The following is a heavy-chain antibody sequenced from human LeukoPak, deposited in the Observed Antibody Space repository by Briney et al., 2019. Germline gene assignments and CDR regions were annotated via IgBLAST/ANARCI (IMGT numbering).Heavy chain of an antibody. D-gene: IGHD3-10*01. J-gene: IGHJ4*02. CDR1: GFTFSSYS. Sequence: GGSLRLSCAASGFTFSSYSMAWVRQAPGTGLEWVSVISDTGGTTYYADSVKGRFTISRDNSKNTLYLQMNSLRAEDTAVYFCARAAMVRGVDYFDYWGQGTLVTVSS. CDR3: ARAAMVRGVDYFDY. CDR2: ISDTGGTT. V-gene: IGHV3-23*01.